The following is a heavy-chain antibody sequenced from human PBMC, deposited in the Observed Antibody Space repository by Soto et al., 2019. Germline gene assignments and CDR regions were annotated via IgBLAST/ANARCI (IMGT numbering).Heavy chain of an antibody. Sequence: EVQLLESGGGLVQPGGSLRLSCAASGFTFSTYAMAWVRQAPGKGLEWVSSISSSSGSTFYAASVKGRFTISRDNSENTLSLQMTSLRAEDTAVYYCAKQPLKVPLRFDYWGQGTLVTVSS. D-gene: IGHD6-25*01. J-gene: IGHJ4*02. CDR1: GFTFSTYA. CDR2: ISSSSGST. V-gene: IGHV3-23*01. CDR3: AKQPLKVPLRFDY.